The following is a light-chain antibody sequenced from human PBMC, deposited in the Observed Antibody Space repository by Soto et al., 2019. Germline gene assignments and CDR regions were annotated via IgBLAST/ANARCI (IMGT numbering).Light chain of an antibody. CDR1: SSDVGGYNY. CDR3: SSYTSSSTL. J-gene: IGLJ1*01. Sequence: QSALTQPASVSGSPGQSITISCTGTSSDVGGYNYVSWYQQHPGKAPKLMIYEVSNRPSGVSNRFSGSKSGSTASLTISGLQADDEADYYCSSYTSSSTLFGTGTKVTVL. V-gene: IGLV2-14*01. CDR2: EVS.